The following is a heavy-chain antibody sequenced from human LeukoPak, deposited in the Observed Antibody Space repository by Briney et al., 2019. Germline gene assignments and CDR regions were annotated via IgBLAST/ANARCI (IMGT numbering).Heavy chain of an antibody. Sequence: ASVKVSCKVSGYTRTELSMHWVRQAPGKGLEWMGGFDPEDGETIYAQKFQGRVTMTEDTSTDTAYMELSSLRSEDTAVYYCATSGITGTTLDYWGQGTLVTVSS. CDR3: ATSGITGTTLDY. D-gene: IGHD1-7*01. V-gene: IGHV1-24*01. CDR2: FDPEDGET. J-gene: IGHJ4*02. CDR1: GYTRTELS.